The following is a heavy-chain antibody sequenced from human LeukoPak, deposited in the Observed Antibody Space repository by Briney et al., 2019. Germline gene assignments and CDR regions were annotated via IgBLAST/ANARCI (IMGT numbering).Heavy chain of an antibody. Sequence: PSETLSLTCTVSGGSISSGSYFWGWIRQPPGKGLEWIGGILYIGNTYYNPSLKSRVTISVDTSKNQFSLRLSSVTAADTAVYYCATESWIQGEDYWGQGTLVTVSS. CDR1: GGSISSGSYF. CDR3: ATESWIQGEDY. D-gene: IGHD5-18*01. V-gene: IGHV4-39*01. J-gene: IGHJ4*02. CDR2: ILYIGNT.